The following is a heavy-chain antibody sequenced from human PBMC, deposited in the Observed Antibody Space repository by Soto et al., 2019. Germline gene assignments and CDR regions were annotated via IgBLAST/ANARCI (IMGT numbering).Heavy chain of an antibody. CDR3: ARQKRYCTNGVCVYYFDY. V-gene: IGHV4-59*08. D-gene: IGHD2-8*01. Sequence: PSETLSLTCTVSGGSISSYYWSWTRQPPGKGLEWIGYIYYSGSTNYNPSLKSRVTISVDTSKNQFSLKLSSVTAADTAVYYCARQKRYCTNGVCVYYFDYWGQGTLVTVSS. CDR1: GGSISSYY. J-gene: IGHJ4*02. CDR2: IYYSGST.